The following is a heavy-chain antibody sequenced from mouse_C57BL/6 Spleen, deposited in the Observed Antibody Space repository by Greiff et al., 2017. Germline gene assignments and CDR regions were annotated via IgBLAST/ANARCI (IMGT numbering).Heavy chain of an antibody. V-gene: IGHV5-16*01. CDR1: GFTFSDYY. D-gene: IGHD2-1*01. J-gene: IGHJ2*01. CDR3: ARDDGNYDFDY. Sequence: DVHLVESEGGLVQPGSSMKLSCTASGFTFSDYYMAWVRQVPEKGLEWVANINYDGSSTYYLDSLKSRFIISRDNAKNILYLQMSSLKSEDTATYYCARDDGNYDFDYWGQGTTLTVSS. CDR2: INYDGSST.